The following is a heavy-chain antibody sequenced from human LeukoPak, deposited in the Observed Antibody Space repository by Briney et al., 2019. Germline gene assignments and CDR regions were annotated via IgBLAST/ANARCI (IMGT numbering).Heavy chain of an antibody. V-gene: IGHV4-39*01. Sequence: PSETLSLTCTVSGGSISSSSYYWGWIRQPPGKGLDWIGNIYYSGNTYYNPSLKSRVTMSVDTSKNQFSLKLSSVTAADTAVYFCARLMEPYYYGSGSFAYWGQGTLVTVSS. D-gene: IGHD3-10*01. CDR3: ARLMEPYYYGSGSFAY. J-gene: IGHJ4*02. CDR1: GGSISSSSYY. CDR2: IYYSGNT.